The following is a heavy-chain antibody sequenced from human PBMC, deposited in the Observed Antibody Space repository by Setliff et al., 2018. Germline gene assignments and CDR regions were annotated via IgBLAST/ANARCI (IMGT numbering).Heavy chain of an antibody. J-gene: IGHJ5*02. Sequence: HPGGSLRLSCAASGFTFSDYSMTWIRRAPGKGLEWVAYISGRSGTIYYADSLKDRFSISRDNDKSSLYLQMNSLRADDTAVYYCAKREIIAVTRWFDPWGQGTLVTVSS. V-gene: IGHV3-48*01. CDR3: AKREIIAVTRWFDP. CDR2: ISGRSGTI. CDR1: GFTFSDYS. D-gene: IGHD2-15*01.